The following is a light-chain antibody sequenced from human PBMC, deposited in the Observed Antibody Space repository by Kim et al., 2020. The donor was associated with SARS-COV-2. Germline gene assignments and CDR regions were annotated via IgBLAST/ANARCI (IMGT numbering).Light chain of an antibody. CDR1: QIMSSW. CDR2: KAS. J-gene: IGKJ1*01. CDR3: QQYNSYSRS. V-gene: IGKV1-5*03. Sequence: ASVGDIVTITGRASQIMSSWLAWYQQKPGKAPKLLIYKASSLESGVPSRFSGSGSGTEFTLTISSLQPDDFATYYCQQYNSYSRSFGQGTKVDIK.